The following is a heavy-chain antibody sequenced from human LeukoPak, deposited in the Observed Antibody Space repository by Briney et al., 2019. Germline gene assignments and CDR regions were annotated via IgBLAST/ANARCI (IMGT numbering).Heavy chain of an antibody. V-gene: IGHV3-53*01. CDR2: IYRGGRT. D-gene: IGHD3-22*01. Sequence: GGSLRLSCAASGFTVSGNYMNWVRQAPGKGLEWVSVIYRGGRTYYTESVKGRFTVSRDNSKNTVDLQMNNLRAEDTAVYYCAREVTYYYDSRGWFDTWGQGTLVTVSS. CDR1: GFTVSGNY. CDR3: AREVTYYYDSRGWFDT. J-gene: IGHJ5*02.